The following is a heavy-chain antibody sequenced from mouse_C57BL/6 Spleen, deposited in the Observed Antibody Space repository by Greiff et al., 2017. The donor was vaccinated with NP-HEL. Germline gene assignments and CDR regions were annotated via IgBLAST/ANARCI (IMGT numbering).Heavy chain of an antibody. D-gene: IGHD2-1*01. CDR2: IDPSDSYT. CDR3: ARRGFYYGNYEDY. V-gene: IGHV1-69*01. CDR1: GYTFTSYW. J-gene: IGHJ2*01. Sequence: QVQLQQSGAELVMPGASVKLSCKASGYTFTSYWMHWVKQRPGQGLEWIGEIDPSDSYTNYNQKFKGKSTLTVDKSSSTAYMQLSSLTSEDSAVYYCARRGFYYGNYEDYWGQGTTLTVSS.